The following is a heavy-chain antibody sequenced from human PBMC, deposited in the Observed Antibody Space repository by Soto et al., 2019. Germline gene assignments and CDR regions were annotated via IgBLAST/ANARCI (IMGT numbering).Heavy chain of an antibody. D-gene: IGHD2-15*01. V-gene: IGHV4-34*01. J-gene: IGHJ4*02. CDR3: ARDRVQAAAPRGYFDY. CDR1: GGSFSGYY. CDR2: INHSGST. Sequence: SETLSLTCAVYGGSFSGYYWSWIRQPPGKGLEWIGEINHSGSTNYNPSLKSRVTISVDTSKNQFSLKLSSVTAADTAVYYCARDRVQAAAPRGYFDYWGQGTLVTVSS.